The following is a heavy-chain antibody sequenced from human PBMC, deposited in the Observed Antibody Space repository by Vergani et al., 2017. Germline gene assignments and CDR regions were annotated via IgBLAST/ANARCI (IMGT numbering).Heavy chain of an antibody. J-gene: IGHJ6*02. V-gene: IGHV1-69*01. CDR3: ARRVPFSAFEGQMLCYGLDV. CDR2: IIPIFGTA. Sequence: QVQLVQSGAEVKKPGASVKVSCKASGGTFSSYAISWVRQAPGQGLEWMGRIIPIFGTANYAQKFQGRVTITADESTSTAYMELSSLRSDDTAVYYCARRVPFSAFEGQMLCYGLDVWGQGTTVNVSS. CDR1: GGTFSSYA. D-gene: IGHD2-2*01.